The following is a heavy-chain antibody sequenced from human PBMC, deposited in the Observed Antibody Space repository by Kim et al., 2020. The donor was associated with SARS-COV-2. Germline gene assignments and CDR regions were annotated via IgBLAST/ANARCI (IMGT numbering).Heavy chain of an antibody. CDR3: TRGWSPGGEASGNYYLY. J-gene: IGHJ4*02. CDR1: GDTFSRYT. Sequence: SVKVSCKASGDTFSRYTISWVRQAPGQSLEWMGGIIPIFGTAKYAQRFQGRVTITADESTTTAYMEVSSLRFEDTAVYYCTRGWSPGGEASGNYYLYWGQGTLVTVSS. V-gene: IGHV1-69*13. CDR2: IIPIFGTA. D-gene: IGHD3-10*01.